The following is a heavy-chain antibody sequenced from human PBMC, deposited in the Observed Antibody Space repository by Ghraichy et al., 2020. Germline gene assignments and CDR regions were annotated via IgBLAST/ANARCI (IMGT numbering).Heavy chain of an antibody. Sequence: SVKVSCKASGTTFSSYAISWVRQAPGQGLEWMGGIIPIFGTTNYAQKFQDRVTMTADESTSTAYMELSNLRSEDTAVYYCARSRDTAMVTSYYYMDVWGKGTTVTGSS. CDR2: IIPIFGTT. CDR1: GTTFSSYA. CDR3: ARSRDTAMVTSYYYMDV. J-gene: IGHJ6*03. D-gene: IGHD5-18*01. V-gene: IGHV1-69*13.